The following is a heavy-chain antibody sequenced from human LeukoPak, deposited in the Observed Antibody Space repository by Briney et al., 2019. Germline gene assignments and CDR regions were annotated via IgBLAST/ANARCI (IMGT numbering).Heavy chain of an antibody. CDR2: MSYSGTT. V-gene: IGHV4-59*08. Sequence: SETLSLTCTVSGGSISSYSWSWVRQPPGKGLEWIAYMSYSGTTNYNPSLKSRVTISVDTSKKQFSLKLSFVTAADTAVYYCARHEGKLWFGETAMNYWGQGTLVTVSS. J-gene: IGHJ4*02. CDR3: ARHEGKLWFGETAMNY. D-gene: IGHD3-10*01. CDR1: GGSISSYS.